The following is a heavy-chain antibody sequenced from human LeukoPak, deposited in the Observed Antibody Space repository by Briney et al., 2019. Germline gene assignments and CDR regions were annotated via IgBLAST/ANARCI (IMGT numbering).Heavy chain of an antibody. Sequence: ASVKVSCMASGYTFTSYGISWVRQAPGKGLEWMGWISAYNGNTDYAQSLQGRVTMTIDTSTSTVYMELRSLRSDDTAVYYCARDVGRSYDLDYWGQGTLVTVSS. CDR3: ARDVGRSYDLDY. CDR2: ISAYNGNT. CDR1: GYTFTSYG. D-gene: IGHD3-16*01. V-gene: IGHV1-18*01. J-gene: IGHJ4*02.